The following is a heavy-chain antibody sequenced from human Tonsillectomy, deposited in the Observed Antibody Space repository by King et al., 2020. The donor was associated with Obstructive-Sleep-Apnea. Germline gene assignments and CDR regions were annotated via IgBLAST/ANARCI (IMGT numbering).Heavy chain of an antibody. CDR3: ARVWSTVVTNDAVAI. D-gene: IGHD4-23*01. V-gene: IGHV4-59*01. J-gene: IGHJ3*02. Sequence: QLQESGPGLVKPSETLSLTCTVSGGSISSYSWTWIRQPPGKGLEWIGYIYNTGSTNYNPSLKSRVTISIDTSKNQFSLKLSSVTAADTAVYYCARVWSTVVTNDAVAIWGQGTMVTVSS. CDR1: GGSISSYS. CDR2: IYNTGST.